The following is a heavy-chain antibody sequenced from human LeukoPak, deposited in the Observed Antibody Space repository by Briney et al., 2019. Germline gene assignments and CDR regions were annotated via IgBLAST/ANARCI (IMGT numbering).Heavy chain of an antibody. V-gene: IGHV3-33*01. CDR2: IWYDGSNK. D-gene: IGHD6-19*01. Sequence: GGSLRLSCAASGFTFSSYGMHWVRQAPGKGLEWVAVIWYDGSNKYYADSVKGRFTISRDNSKNTLYLQMNSLRAEDTAVYYFARDGRYYGYSSGWYWLSDVYYGMDVWGQGTTVTVSS. CDR1: GFTFSSYG. CDR3: ARDGRYYGYSSGWYWLSDVYYGMDV. J-gene: IGHJ6*02.